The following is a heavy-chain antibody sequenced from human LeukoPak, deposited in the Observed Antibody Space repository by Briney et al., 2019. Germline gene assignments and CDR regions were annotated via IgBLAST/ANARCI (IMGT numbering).Heavy chain of an antibody. Sequence: GGSLRLSCAASGFTFSSYSMNWVRQAPGKGLEWVSSISSSSSYIYYADSVKGRFTISRDNAKNSLYLQMNSLRAEDTAVYYCARDPVHSIGWFAVSYYYMDVWGKGTTVTVSS. J-gene: IGHJ6*03. D-gene: IGHD6-19*01. CDR1: GFTFSSYS. CDR2: ISSSSSYI. CDR3: ARDPVHSIGWFAVSYYYMDV. V-gene: IGHV3-21*01.